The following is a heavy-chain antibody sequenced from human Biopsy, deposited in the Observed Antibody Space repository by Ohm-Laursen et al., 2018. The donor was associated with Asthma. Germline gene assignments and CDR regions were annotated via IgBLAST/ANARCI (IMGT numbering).Heavy chain of an antibody. CDR3: ARDLAGSCTSASCYGFDS. CDR2: INYSGNT. CDR1: GGSINSGAFY. Sequence: PSDTLSLTCAVSGGSINSGAFYWGWVRQHPGKGPEWIGYINYSGNTYYNPSLKSRVIISVETSKNQFSLKLTSVTAADSALYYCARDLAGSCTSASCYGFDSWGQGAQVTVSS. J-gene: IGHJ5*01. D-gene: IGHD2-2*01. V-gene: IGHV4-31*11.